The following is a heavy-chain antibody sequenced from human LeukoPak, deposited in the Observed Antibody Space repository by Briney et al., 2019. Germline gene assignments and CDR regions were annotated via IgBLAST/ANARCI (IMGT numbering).Heavy chain of an antibody. CDR2: IYYSGST. D-gene: IGHD3-22*01. V-gene: IGHV4-59*08. J-gene: IGHJ4*02. Sequence: PSETLSLTCNVSGGSISGYYWSWIRQPPGKGLEYMGHIYYSGSTDYNPSLKSRITISVDTSKNQFSLKLSSVTAADTAVYYCARHYYDTSGYYYFDYWGQGTLVTVSS. CDR3: ARHYYDTSGYYYFDY. CDR1: GGSISGYY.